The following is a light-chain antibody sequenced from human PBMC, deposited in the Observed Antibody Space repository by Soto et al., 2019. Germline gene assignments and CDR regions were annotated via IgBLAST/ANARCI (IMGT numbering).Light chain of an antibody. CDR2: GAS. CDR3: QQHSQWPPT. Sequence: EIEMTQSPATLSVSPGERATLSCRASQSVNSNLAWYQQKPGQVPRLLIFGASTRATGIPDRFSGSGSGTEFTLTISSLQSEDFAVYYCQQHSQWPPTSGGGTKVEIK. V-gene: IGKV3-15*01. CDR1: QSVNSN. J-gene: IGKJ4*01.